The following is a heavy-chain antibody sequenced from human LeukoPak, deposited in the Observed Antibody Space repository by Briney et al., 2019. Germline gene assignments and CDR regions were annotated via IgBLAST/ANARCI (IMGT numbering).Heavy chain of an antibody. D-gene: IGHD2-21*02. CDR2: ISGSGGNT. Sequence: QSGGSLRLSCAAFGFTFSNYAISWVRQAPGKGLEWVSAISGSGGNTYYADSVRGRFTISRDNSRSNLYLQMSRLRAEDTALYYCAKPYGTDCGGDCYFDYWGQGTLVSVSS. CDR1: GFTFSNYA. J-gene: IGHJ4*02. CDR3: AKPYGTDCGGDCYFDY. V-gene: IGHV3-23*01.